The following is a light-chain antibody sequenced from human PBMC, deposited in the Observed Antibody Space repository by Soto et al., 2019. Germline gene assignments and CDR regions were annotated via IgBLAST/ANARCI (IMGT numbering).Light chain of an antibody. CDR2: EGS. CDR3: CSYAGSLYV. Sequence: QSALTQPASVSASPGQSITISCTGTSSDVGSYSLVSWYQQHPGEAPKLLIYEGSKRPSGASNRFSGSKSGNTASLTISGLQAEDEADYYCCSYAGSLYVFGTGTKVTVL. CDR1: SSDVGSYSL. J-gene: IGLJ1*01. V-gene: IGLV2-23*01.